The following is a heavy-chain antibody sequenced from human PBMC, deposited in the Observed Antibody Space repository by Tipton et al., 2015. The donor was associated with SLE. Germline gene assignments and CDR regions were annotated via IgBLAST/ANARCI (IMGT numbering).Heavy chain of an antibody. V-gene: IGHV4-39*01. CDR1: GGSMNTINFY. CDR3: ARGGTVFGVVLNWFDP. D-gene: IGHD3-3*01. Sequence: TLSLTCTVSGGSMNTINFYWGWIRQSPGEGLQWIASIYYSGATYYTPSLKSRVTTSVDTSKNQFSLSLYSVTVEDTAVYYCARGGTVFGVVLNWFDPWGQGTLVTVSS. CDR2: IYYSGAT. J-gene: IGHJ5*02.